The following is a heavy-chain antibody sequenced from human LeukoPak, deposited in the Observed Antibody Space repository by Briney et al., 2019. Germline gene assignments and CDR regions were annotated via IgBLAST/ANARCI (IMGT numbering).Heavy chain of an antibody. CDR2: IYYSGST. CDR1: GGSISSSSYY. Sequence: SETLSLTCTVSGGSISSSSYYWGWIRQPPGKGLEWIGSIYYSGSTYYNPSLKSRVTISVDTSKNQFSLKLSSVTAADTALYYCARVASIAVAGTFDYWGLGTLVPSPQ. CDR3: ARVASIAVAGTFDY. J-gene: IGHJ4*02. V-gene: IGHV4-39*07. D-gene: IGHD6-19*01.